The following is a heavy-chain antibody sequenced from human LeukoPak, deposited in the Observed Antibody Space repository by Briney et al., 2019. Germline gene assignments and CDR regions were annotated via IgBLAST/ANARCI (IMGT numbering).Heavy chain of an antibody. J-gene: IGHJ6*03. CDR1: GYTFTSYG. CDR2: ISAYNGNT. Sequence: ASVKVSCKASGYTFTSYGISWVRQAPGQGLEWMGWISAYNGNTNYAQKLQGRVTMTTDTSTSTAYMELRNLRSDDTAVYYCARDPPQIVVVPAAPYYYYHYMDVWGKGTTVTVSS. CDR3: ARDPPQIVVVPAAPYYYYHYMDV. D-gene: IGHD2-2*01. V-gene: IGHV1-18*01.